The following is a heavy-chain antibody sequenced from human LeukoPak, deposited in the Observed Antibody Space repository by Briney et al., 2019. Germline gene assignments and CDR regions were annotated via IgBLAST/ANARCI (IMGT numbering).Heavy chain of an antibody. CDR3: ARDFDSSDPVYYFDY. D-gene: IGHD3-22*01. CDR1: GYTFTSYY. J-gene: IGHJ4*02. Sequence: ASVKVSCKASGYTFTSYYMHWVRQAPGQGLEWVGIINPSGGSTSYAQKFQGRVTMTRDTSTSTVYMELSSLRSEDTAVYYCARDFDSSDPVYYFDYWGQGTLVTVSS. V-gene: IGHV1-46*01. CDR2: INPSGGST.